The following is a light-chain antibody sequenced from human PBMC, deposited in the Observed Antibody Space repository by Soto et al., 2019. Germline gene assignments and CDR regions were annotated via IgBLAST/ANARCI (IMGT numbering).Light chain of an antibody. Sequence: EIVLTQSPGTLSLSPGERATLSCRASKSVSSSYFDWYQQKPGQAPRLLIYGASSRATGIPDRFSGSRSGTDFTLTINSLQPEDVATYSCQKYSSVPVFGPGTKVEIK. CDR1: KSVSSSY. CDR3: QKYSSVPV. J-gene: IGKJ3*01. V-gene: IGKV3-20*01. CDR2: GAS.